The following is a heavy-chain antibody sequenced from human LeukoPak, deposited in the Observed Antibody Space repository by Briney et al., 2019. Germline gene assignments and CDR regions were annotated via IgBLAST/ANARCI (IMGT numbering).Heavy chain of an antibody. Sequence: GGSLRLSCAASAFTFNSYAMSWVRQAPGKGLEWVSAISGSGGSTYYADSVKGRFTISRDNSKNTLYLQMNSLRAEDTAVYYCAKGASDCSSTSCYPLDAFDIWGQGTMVTVSS. V-gene: IGHV3-23*01. D-gene: IGHD2-2*01. J-gene: IGHJ3*02. CDR2: ISGSGGST. CDR1: AFTFNSYA. CDR3: AKGASDCSSTSCYPLDAFDI.